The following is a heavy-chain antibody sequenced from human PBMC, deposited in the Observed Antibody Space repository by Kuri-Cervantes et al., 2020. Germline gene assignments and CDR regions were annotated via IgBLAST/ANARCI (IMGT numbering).Heavy chain of an antibody. CDR2: IYTSGST. V-gene: IGHV4-4*07. CDR1: GGSISSYY. Sequence: SETPSLTCTVSGGSISSYYWSWIRQPAGKGLEWIGRIYTSGSTNYNPSLKSRVTMSVDTSKNQFSLKLSSVTAADTAVYYCAATLDYYDSSGYYFRWGQGTLVTVSS. CDR3: AATLDYYDSSGYYFR. D-gene: IGHD3-22*01. J-gene: IGHJ4*02.